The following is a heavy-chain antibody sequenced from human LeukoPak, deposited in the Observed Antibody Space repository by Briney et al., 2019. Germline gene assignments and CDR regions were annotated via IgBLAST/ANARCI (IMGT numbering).Heavy chain of an antibody. Sequence: SETLSLTCAVYGGSFSGYYWSWIRQPPGKGLEWIGEINHSGSTNYNPSLKSRVTISVDTSKNQFSLKLSSVTAADTAAYYCAREPYGDYASDDYWGQGTLVTVSS. D-gene: IGHD4-17*01. J-gene: IGHJ4*02. CDR2: INHSGST. CDR1: GGSFSGYY. V-gene: IGHV4-34*01. CDR3: AREPYGDYASDDY.